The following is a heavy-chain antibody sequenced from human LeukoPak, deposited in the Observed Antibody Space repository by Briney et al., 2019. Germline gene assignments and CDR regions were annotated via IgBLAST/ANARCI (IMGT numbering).Heavy chain of an antibody. CDR1: GGSISSSSYY. Sequence: PSETLSLTCTVSGGSISSSSYYWGWIRQPPGKGLEWNGSTYYSGSTYYNPSLKSRVTISVDTSKNQFSLKLSSVTAADTAVYYCARVEWFGELSPFDIWGQGTMVTVSS. CDR3: ARVEWFGELSPFDI. D-gene: IGHD3-10*01. CDR2: TYYSGST. V-gene: IGHV4-39*07. J-gene: IGHJ3*02.